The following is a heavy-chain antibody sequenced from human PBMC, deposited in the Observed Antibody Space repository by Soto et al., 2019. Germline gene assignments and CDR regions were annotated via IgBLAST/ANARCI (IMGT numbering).Heavy chain of an antibody. CDR1: GYTFTSYG. J-gene: IGHJ6*02. CDR2: ISAYNGNT. Sequence: QVQLVQSGAEVKKPGASVKVSCKASGYTFTSYGISWVRQAPGQGLEWMGWISAYNGNTNYAQKLQGRVTMTTDTSTSTAYRELRSLRSDDTAVYYCAIAISTRKYYYGMDVWGQGTTVTVSS. CDR3: AIAISTRKYYYGMDV. D-gene: IGHD2-2*01. V-gene: IGHV1-18*01.